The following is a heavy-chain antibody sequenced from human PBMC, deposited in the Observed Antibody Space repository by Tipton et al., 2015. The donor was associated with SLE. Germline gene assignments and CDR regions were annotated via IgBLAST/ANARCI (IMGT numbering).Heavy chain of an antibody. CDR1: GFTFRTYA. V-gene: IGHV3-23*01. D-gene: IGHD5-18*01. CDR3: AQGGYSYSY. Sequence: SLRLSCTASGFTFRTYAMTWVRQAPGKGLEWVSTISTGGDNTYYADSVKGRFTISRDNSKNTLYLQRNSLRAEDTAVYYCAQGGYSYSYWGQGTLVTVSS. CDR2: ISTGGDNT. J-gene: IGHJ4*02.